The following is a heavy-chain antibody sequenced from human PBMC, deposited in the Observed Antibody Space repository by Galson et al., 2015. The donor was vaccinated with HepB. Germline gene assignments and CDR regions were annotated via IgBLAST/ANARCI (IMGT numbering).Heavy chain of an antibody. CDR3: AKGGRTESPYYFMDV. V-gene: IGHV3-23*01. Sequence: SLRLSCAASGFTFSSCAMNWVRQAPGKGLEWVSALSSSGRTFYADSVKGRFTISRDNSKNTLYLQMSSLRAEDTAVYYCAKGGRTESPYYFMDVWGKGTTVTVSS. D-gene: IGHD3/OR15-3a*01. CDR2: LSSSGRT. CDR1: GFTFSSCA. J-gene: IGHJ6*03.